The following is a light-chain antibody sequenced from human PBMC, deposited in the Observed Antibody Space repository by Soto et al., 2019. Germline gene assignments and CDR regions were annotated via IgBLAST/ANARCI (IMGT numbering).Light chain of an antibody. CDR1: SGHNSYA. V-gene: IGLV4-69*01. CDR2: LNSDGSH. J-gene: IGLJ2*01. CDR3: QTWGTAIHDVV. Sequence: QPVLTQSPSASAYLGASVKLTCTLSSGHNSYAIAWHQQQPEKGPRYLMKLNSDGSHSKGDGIPNRFSGSSSGTERHLTISSLQSEDEADYYCQTWGTAIHDVVFGGGTKVTVL.